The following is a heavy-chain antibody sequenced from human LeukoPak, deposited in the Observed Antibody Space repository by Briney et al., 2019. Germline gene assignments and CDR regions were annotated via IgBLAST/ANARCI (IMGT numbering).Heavy chain of an antibody. Sequence: GGSLRLSCAVSGFTVSSIYMSWVCQAPGKGLEWVSFIYSDGNTYYGDSVKGRFTLSRDSSRNTLYLQMNSLTVDDTAVYYCAGDTHSSSWYDHWGQGTLVTVSS. J-gene: IGHJ5*02. V-gene: IGHV3-53*01. D-gene: IGHD6-19*01. CDR3: AGDTHSSSWYDH. CDR1: GFTVSSIY. CDR2: IYSDGNT.